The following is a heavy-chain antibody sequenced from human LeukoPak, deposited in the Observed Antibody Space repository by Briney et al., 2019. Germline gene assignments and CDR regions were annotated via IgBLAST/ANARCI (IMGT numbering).Heavy chain of an antibody. CDR2: ITGSAGST. V-gene: IGHV3-23*01. D-gene: IGHD1-26*01. CDR3: AKGTKVGTTSSFDY. Sequence: PGGSLRLSCAASGFTFSSYAMSWVRQAPGKGLEWVSAITGSAGSTYYADSVKGRFTISRDNSKNTLYLQMNSLGAEDTALYFCAKGTKVGTTSSFDYWGQGTLVTVSS. J-gene: IGHJ4*02. CDR1: GFTFSSYA.